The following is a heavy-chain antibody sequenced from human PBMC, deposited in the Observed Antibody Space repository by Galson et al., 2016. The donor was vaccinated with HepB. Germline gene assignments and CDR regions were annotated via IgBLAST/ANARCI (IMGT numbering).Heavy chain of an antibody. J-gene: IGHJ4*02. V-gene: IGHV4-39*01. D-gene: IGHD3-10*01. CDR2: VSSRGST. CDR1: GGSISGSRYH. Sequence: ETLSLTCSVSGGSISGSRYHWGWIRRPPGKGLEWIGSVSSRGSTYYNPSLRSRVTISVDTSKNQFSLHLSSVTAADTAIYYCGRPGFGVVREEIDYWGQGTLVTVSS. CDR3: GRPGFGVVREEIDY.